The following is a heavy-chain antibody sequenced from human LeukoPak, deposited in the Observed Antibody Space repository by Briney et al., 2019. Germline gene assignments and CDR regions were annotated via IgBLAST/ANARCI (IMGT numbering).Heavy chain of an antibody. Sequence: GASVKVSCKASGYTFTSYDINWVRQATGQGLEWMGWMNPNSGNTGYAQKFQGRVTMTTDTSTSTAYMELRSLRSDDTAVYYCARETYYYGSGSYYNFDYWGQGTLVTVSS. J-gene: IGHJ4*02. CDR3: ARETYYYGSGSYYNFDY. D-gene: IGHD3-10*01. V-gene: IGHV1-8*01. CDR1: GYTFTSYD. CDR2: MNPNSGNT.